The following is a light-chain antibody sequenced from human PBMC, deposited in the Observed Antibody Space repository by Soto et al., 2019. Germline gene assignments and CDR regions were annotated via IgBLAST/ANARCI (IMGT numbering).Light chain of an antibody. V-gene: IGKV1-33*01. CDR3: QQYYKVPVT. J-gene: IGKJ5*01. CDR1: QDVNNS. CDR2: DVS. Sequence: DIQMTQSPSSLSASIGDRVTITCQASQDVNNSLNWYQQKPRKAPSLLIYDVSNLGTGVPSRFGGSGSGTDFTFTISRLQPEDIGAYYCQQYYKVPVTFGQGTRLEI.